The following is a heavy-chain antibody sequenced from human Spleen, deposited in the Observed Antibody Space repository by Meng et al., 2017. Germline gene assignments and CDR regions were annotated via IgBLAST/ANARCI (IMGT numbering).Heavy chain of an antibody. J-gene: IGHJ4*02. V-gene: IGHV3-15*01. CDR3: AKVWQWLTLVDH. D-gene: IGHD6-19*01. Sequence: GGSLRLSCAASGFTFSNAWMTWVRQAPGKGLEWVGRIQRKTDGGTTDYAAPVKGRFTISRDDSKNMLYLQMNSLKTEDTAVYYCAKVWQWLTLVDHWGQGTLVTVSS. CDR1: GFTFSNAW. CDR2: IQRKTDGGTT.